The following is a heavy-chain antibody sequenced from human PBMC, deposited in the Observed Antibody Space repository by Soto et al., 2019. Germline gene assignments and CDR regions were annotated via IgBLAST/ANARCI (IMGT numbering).Heavy chain of an antibody. CDR1: YGSISSYY. Sequence: QVQLQESGPGLVKPSETLSLTCTVSYGSISSYYWSWIRQPAGSGLEWIGRIYFSGSTNYNPSLKSRITMSVDTSKNQFSLNLTSVTAADTAVYYCARADRTLVTSYGLDVWGQGTTVTVSS. CDR2: IYFSGST. CDR3: ARADRTLVTSYGLDV. V-gene: IGHV4-4*07. J-gene: IGHJ6*02. D-gene: IGHD2-21*02.